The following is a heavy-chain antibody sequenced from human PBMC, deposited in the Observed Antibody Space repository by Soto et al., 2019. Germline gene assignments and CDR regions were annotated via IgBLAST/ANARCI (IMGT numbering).Heavy chain of an antibody. CDR1: GFTFSTYT. V-gene: IGHV3-30-3*01. CDR3: ARGSQYYYDGSGPLDC. Sequence: GGSLRLSCAASGFTFSTYTIHWVRQAPGKGLEWVALISYDGSNNYYADSVKGRFTISRDNSKNTLYLQMTSLRAGDTAVYFCARGSQYYYDGSGPLDCWGQGTLVTVAS. D-gene: IGHD3-22*01. J-gene: IGHJ4*02. CDR2: ISYDGSNN.